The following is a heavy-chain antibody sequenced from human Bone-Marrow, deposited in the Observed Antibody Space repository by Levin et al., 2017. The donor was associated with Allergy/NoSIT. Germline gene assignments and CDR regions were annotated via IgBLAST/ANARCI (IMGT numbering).Heavy chain of an antibody. CDR2: INPKSGGT. V-gene: IGHV1-2*02. J-gene: IGHJ4*02. CDR3: ATLTVAGNDY. CDR1: GYTFIAFY. Sequence: ASVKVSCKASGYTFIAFYMFWVRQPPGQGLEWMGWINPKSGGTIYAQKFQGRVTMTRDTPISTAYMELSSLRSDDTAVYYCATLTVAGNDYWGQGTLVTVSS. D-gene: IGHD6-19*01.